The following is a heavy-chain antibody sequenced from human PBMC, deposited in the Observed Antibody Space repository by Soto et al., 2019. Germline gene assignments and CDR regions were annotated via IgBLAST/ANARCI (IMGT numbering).Heavy chain of an antibody. D-gene: IGHD1-7*01. CDR3: AGDGGTGTHYYYGMDV. V-gene: IGHV3-30-3*01. CDR2: ISYDGSNK. J-gene: IGHJ6*02. Sequence: QVQLVESGGGVVQPGRSLRLSCAASGFTFSSYAMHWVRQAPGKGLEWVAVISYDGSNKYYADSVKGRFTISRDNSKNTLYLQRNSLRAEVTAVYYCAGDGGTGTHYYYGMDVWGQGTTVTVSS. CDR1: GFTFSSYA.